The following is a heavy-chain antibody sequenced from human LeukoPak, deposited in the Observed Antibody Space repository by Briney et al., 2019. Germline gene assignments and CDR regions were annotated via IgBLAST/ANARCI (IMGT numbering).Heavy chain of an antibody. CDR2: ISERGGST. D-gene: IGHD3-10*01. V-gene: IGHV3-23*01. CDR1: GITLSNYG. CDR3: AKRGIVIRAVIIIGFHKEAYYFDY. Sequence: GGSLRLSCVVSGITLSNYGMSWVRQAPGKGLGWVSGISERGGSTNYADSVKGRFIISRDTSKNTVYLQIHSLRVEDTAVYFCAKRGIVIRAVIIIGFHKEAYYFDYWGQGILVTVSS. J-gene: IGHJ4*02.